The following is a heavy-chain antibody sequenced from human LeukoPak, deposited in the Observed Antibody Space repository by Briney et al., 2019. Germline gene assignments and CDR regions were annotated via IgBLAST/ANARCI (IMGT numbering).Heavy chain of an antibody. CDR2: INPSSGDT. V-gene: IGHV1-2*02. CDR3: ARAGYCSGTSCYIGDY. CDR1: GYTFTGYY. J-gene: IGHJ4*02. Sequence: ASVKVSCKASGYTFTGYYMHWVRQAPGRGLEWMAWINPSSGDTGYGQKFQGRVTMTRDTSINTAYMELSRLRSDDTAVYYCARAGYCSGTSCYIGDYWGQGTLVTV. D-gene: IGHD2-2*02.